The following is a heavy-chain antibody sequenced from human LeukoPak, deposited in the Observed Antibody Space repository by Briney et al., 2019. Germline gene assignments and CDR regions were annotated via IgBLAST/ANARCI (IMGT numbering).Heavy chain of an antibody. CDR2: IHSGGTI. CDR1: GFTVSTTY. V-gene: IGHV3-53*01. D-gene: IGHD6-13*01. CDR3: ARGMEQQLAFDS. J-gene: IGHJ4*02. Sequence: GGSLRLSCAASGFTVSTTYMSWVRQAPGKGLEWVPLIHSGGTIYSADSVKGRFTISRDNSKNTLYLQMNSLRAEDTAFYYCARGMEQQLAFDSWGQGTLVTVSS.